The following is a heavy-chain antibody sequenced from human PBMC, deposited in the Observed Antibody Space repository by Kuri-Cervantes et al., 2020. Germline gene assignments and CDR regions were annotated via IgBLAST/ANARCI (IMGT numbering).Heavy chain of an antibody. D-gene: IGHD1-26*01. J-gene: IGHJ4*02. CDR3: AKGWEWSALGYFDF. V-gene: IGHV3-23*01. CDR1: GFTFSSYE. CDR2: ISGGGDNT. Sequence: GESLKISCAASGFTFSSYEMNWVRQPPGKGLQWVSAISGGGDNTYYSDSVRGRFTVARDNSNNTLYLQVNSLRAEDTAVYYCAKGWEWSALGYFDFWGQGALVTVSS.